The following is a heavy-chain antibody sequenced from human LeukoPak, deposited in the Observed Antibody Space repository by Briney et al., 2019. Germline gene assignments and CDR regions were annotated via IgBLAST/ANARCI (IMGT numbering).Heavy chain of an antibody. Sequence: ASVKVSCKASGYTFTGYYIHWVRQAPGQGLEWMGIINPSGGSTSYAQKFQGRVTMTRDTSTSTVYMELSSLRSEDTAVYYCASEPREYYYDSSGYSGIGYWGQGTLVTVSS. V-gene: IGHV1-46*01. CDR3: ASEPREYYYDSSGYSGIGY. CDR2: INPSGGST. J-gene: IGHJ4*02. D-gene: IGHD3-22*01. CDR1: GYTFTGYY.